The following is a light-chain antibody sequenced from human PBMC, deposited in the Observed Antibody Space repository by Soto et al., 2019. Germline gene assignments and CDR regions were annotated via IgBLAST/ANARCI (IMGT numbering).Light chain of an antibody. CDR3: AAWDDSLNGV. Sequence: QSVLTQPPSASGTPGQRVTISCSGSSSNIGSNTVNWYQQLPGTAPKLLIYSNNQRPSGVPDRFSGSKSGTSASLAISGLQSEDEADYYCAAWDDSLNGVFGGGTKLHRP. V-gene: IGLV1-44*01. J-gene: IGLJ3*02. CDR2: SNN. CDR1: SSNIGSNT.